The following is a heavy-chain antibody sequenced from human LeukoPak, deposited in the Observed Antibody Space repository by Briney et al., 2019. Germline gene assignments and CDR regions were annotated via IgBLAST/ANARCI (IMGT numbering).Heavy chain of an antibody. D-gene: IGHD2-2*01. CDR1: GGSISSYY. Sequence: SETLSLTCTVSGGSISSYYWSWIRQPAGKGLEWIGRIYPSGSTNYNPSLKSRVTMSVDTSKNQFSPKLSSVTAADTAVYYCARDSGGCSSTSCEGLDYWGQGTLVTVSS. J-gene: IGHJ4*02. V-gene: IGHV4-4*07. CDR3: ARDSGGCSSTSCEGLDY. CDR2: IYPSGST.